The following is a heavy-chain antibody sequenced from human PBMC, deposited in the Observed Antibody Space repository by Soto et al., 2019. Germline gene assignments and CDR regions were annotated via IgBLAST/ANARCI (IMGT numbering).Heavy chain of an antibody. CDR3: ARGRGRIQLWLRGFNWFDP. J-gene: IGHJ5*02. Sequence: SETLSLTCTVSGGSISSGDYYRSWIRQPPGKGLEWIGYIYYSGSTYYNPSLKSRVTISVDTSKNQFSLKLSSVTAADTAVYYCARGRGRIQLWLRGFNWFDPWGQGTLVTVS. V-gene: IGHV4-30-4*01. CDR2: IYYSGST. CDR1: GGSISSGDYY. D-gene: IGHD5-18*01.